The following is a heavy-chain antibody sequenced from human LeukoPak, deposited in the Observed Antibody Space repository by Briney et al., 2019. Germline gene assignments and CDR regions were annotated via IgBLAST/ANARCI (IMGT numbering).Heavy chain of an antibody. CDR3: ASNYYGSGSLDC. CDR1: GGSISSYD. V-gene: IGHV4-59*08. D-gene: IGHD3-10*01. J-gene: IGHJ4*02. Sequence: PSETLSLTCTVSGGSISSYDWSWIRQPPGKGLEWIGYIYYSGSTNYNPSLKSRVTISVDTSKNQFSLKLSSVTAADTAVYYCASNYYGSGSLDCWGQGNLVTVSS. CDR2: IYYSGST.